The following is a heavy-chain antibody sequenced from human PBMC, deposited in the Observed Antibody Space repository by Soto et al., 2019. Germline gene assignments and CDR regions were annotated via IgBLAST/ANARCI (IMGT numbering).Heavy chain of an antibody. CDR1: GGSISNGDCY. CDR2: IDYRGTT. J-gene: IGHJ3*02. V-gene: IGHV4-31*03. D-gene: IGHD2-2*01. CDR3: AREVKVPAAADAFDI. Sequence: PSETLSLTCTVSGGSISNGDCYWSWIRQHPEKSMEWIGYIDYRGTTHYNPSLESRVTISVDTSNNQFSLNLSSVTAADTAVYYCAREVKVPAAADAFDIWGQGTMLTVSS.